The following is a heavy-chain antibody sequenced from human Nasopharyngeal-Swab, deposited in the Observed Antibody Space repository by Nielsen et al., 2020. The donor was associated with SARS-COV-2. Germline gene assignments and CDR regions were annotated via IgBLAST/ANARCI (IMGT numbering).Heavy chain of an antibody. CDR1: GDSISTGRYS. D-gene: IGHD6-13*01. CDR3: ARWSSWYNWLDP. V-gene: IGHV4-39*01. Sequence: SQTPSLTRAVSGDSISTGRYSWDWIRQPPGKGLEWIGSIYYSGTTYYNPSLKSRVTISVDTSKNQFSLKLNSATAADTAVYYCARWSSWYNWLDPWGQGTQVIVSS. CDR2: IYYSGTT. J-gene: IGHJ5*02.